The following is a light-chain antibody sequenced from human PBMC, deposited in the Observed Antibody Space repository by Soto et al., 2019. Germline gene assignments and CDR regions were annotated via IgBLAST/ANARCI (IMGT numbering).Light chain of an antibody. CDR1: SGTIANNY. Sequence: NFMLTQPHSVSESPGKTVIISCTRSSGTIANNYVQWYQQRPGSAPTAVIYDDNQRPSGVPDRFSGSIDRSSNSASLTISGLKTEDEADYYCQSYDNTNLLVFGGGTQPDRP. J-gene: IGLJ2*01. CDR3: QSYDNTNLLV. CDR2: DDN. V-gene: IGLV6-57*03.